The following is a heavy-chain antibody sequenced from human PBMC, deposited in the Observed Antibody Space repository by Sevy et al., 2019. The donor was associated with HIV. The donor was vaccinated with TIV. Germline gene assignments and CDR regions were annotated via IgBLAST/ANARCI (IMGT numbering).Heavy chain of an antibody. V-gene: IGHV4-39*02. Sequence: SDTLSLTCTASGGSLISPTFYWGWVRQPPGERLEWIAAMHYGGNTYYNPSLKNRLAMSMDTSKNQFSLKLTSVTAADAAVYHCVRDHHLRGRHWFDSWGLGALVTVSS. J-gene: IGHJ5*01. CDR2: MHYGGNT. D-gene: IGHD3-16*01. CDR3: VRDHHLRGRHWFDS. CDR1: GGSLISPTFY.